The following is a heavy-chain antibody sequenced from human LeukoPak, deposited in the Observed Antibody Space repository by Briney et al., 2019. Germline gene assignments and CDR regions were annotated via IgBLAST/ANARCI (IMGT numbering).Heavy chain of an antibody. Sequence: GGSLRLSCAASGFTFSDYYMSWIRQAPGKGLEWVSYISSSGSTIYYAGSVKGRSTISRDNAKNSLYLQMNSLRAEDTAVYYCASNRYFDPPGGDYWGQGTLVTVSS. CDR3: ASNRYFDPPGGDY. CDR1: GFTFSDYY. CDR2: ISSSGSTI. J-gene: IGHJ4*02. V-gene: IGHV3-11*01. D-gene: IGHD3-9*01.